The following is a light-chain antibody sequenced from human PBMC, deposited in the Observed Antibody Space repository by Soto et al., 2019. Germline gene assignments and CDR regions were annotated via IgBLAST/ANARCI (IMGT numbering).Light chain of an antibody. V-gene: IGKV3-20*01. J-gene: IGKJ1*01. Sequence: ENVLTQSPGTLSLSPGERATLSCRASQSVGSSLAWYQQKPGQAPRLLIYRTSSRATGIPDRFSASGSGTDFTLTISRLEPEDFAVYYCQQYYSSPLAFGQGTKVDIK. CDR2: RTS. CDR1: QSVGSS. CDR3: QQYYSSPLA.